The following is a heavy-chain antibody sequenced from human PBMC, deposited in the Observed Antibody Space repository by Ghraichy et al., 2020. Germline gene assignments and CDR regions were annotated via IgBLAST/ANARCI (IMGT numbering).Heavy chain of an antibody. CDR3: ARGYIRDSIAQSSGMDV. Sequence: SETLSLTCAVYGGSFSGYYWSWIRQPPGKGLEWIGEINHSGSTNYNPSLKSRVTISVDTSKNQFSLKLSSVTAADTAVYYCARGYIRDSIAQSSGMDVWGQGTTVTVSS. V-gene: IGHV4-34*01. D-gene: IGHD3-3*02. J-gene: IGHJ6*02. CDR1: GGSFSGYY. CDR2: INHSGST.